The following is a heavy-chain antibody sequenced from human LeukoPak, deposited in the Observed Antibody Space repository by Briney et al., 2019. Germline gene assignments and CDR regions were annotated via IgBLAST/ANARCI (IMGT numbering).Heavy chain of an antibody. CDR3: ARDGRLGMGRGVNAFDI. Sequence: ASVKVSCKASGHTSTSYGISWVRQAPGQGLEWMGWISAYNGNTNYAQKLQGRVTMTTDTSTSTAYMELRSLRSDDTAVYYCARDGRLGMGRGVNAFDIWGQGTMVTVSS. J-gene: IGHJ3*02. CDR2: ISAYNGNT. D-gene: IGHD3-10*01. V-gene: IGHV1-18*01. CDR1: GHTSTSYG.